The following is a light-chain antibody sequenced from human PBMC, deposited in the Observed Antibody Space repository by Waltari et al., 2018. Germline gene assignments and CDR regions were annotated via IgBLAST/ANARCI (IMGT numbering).Light chain of an antibody. Sequence: QSALTQPASVSGSPGQSITISCTGTSSDVGGYNYVSWYQQHPGKAPKLMIYDVSNRTSGVANRFSGSKSGNTASLTISGLQAEDEADYYCCSYTSSSTRVFGIGTKVTVL. CDR3: CSYTSSSTRV. J-gene: IGLJ1*01. CDR2: DVS. CDR1: SSDVGGYNY. V-gene: IGLV2-14*03.